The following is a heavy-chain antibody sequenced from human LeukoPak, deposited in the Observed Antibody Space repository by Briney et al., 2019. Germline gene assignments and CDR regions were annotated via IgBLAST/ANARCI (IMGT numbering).Heavy chain of an antibody. CDR1: GGSISSYY. D-gene: IGHD3-9*01. CDR2: IYYSGST. CDR3: ARSPSYYDILTGMIRYFDY. Sequence: SETLSLTCTVSGGSISSYYWSWIRQPPGKGLEWIGYIYYSGSTNYNPSLKSRVTTSVDTSKNQFSLKLSSVTAADTAVYYCARSPSYYDILTGMIRYFDYWGQGTLVTVSS. V-gene: IGHV4-59*08. J-gene: IGHJ4*02.